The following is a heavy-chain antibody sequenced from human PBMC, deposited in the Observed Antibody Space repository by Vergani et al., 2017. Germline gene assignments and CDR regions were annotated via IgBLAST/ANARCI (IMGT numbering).Heavy chain of an antibody. J-gene: IGHJ3*02. Sequence: EVQLVESGGGLVQPGGSLRVSCAASGFTFSTYAMTWVRQAPGKGLEWVSTISSDGGSTYYADSVKGRFTISRDISKNTLFLHMNSLRPEDTAVYYCAKVGRSEVAGTFGAFDIWGQGTMVTVSS. CDR3: AKVGRSEVAGTFGAFDI. CDR2: ISSDGGST. D-gene: IGHD6-19*01. V-gene: IGHV3-23*04. CDR1: GFTFSTYA.